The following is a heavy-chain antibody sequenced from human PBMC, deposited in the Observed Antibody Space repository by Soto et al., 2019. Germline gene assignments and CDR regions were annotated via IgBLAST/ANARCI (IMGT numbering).Heavy chain of an antibody. Sequence: GGSLRLSCAASGFSFGSYALSWVRQAPGKRLEWVSTISGSDGKTFYADSVKGRFSISRDTSQSTLYLQMNSLRADDTAMYYCAPWSYLDYWGQGTRVNVSA. J-gene: IGHJ4*02. D-gene: IGHD3-3*01. CDR1: GFSFGSYA. CDR3: APWSYLDY. CDR2: ISGSDGKT. V-gene: IGHV3-23*01.